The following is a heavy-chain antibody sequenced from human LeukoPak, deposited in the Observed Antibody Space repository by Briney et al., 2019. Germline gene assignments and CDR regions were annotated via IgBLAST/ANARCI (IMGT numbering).Heavy chain of an antibody. CDR2: IRYDGANK. Sequence: GGSLRLSCAASGFTFSSYGMHWVRQAPGKGLEWVAFIRYDGANKYYADSVKGRFTISRDDSKNTLYLQMNSLRAEDTAVYYCAKDKEVRGVTPFDYWGQGTLVTVTS. V-gene: IGHV3-30*02. D-gene: IGHD3-10*01. J-gene: IGHJ4*02. CDR1: GFTFSSYG. CDR3: AKDKEVRGVTPFDY.